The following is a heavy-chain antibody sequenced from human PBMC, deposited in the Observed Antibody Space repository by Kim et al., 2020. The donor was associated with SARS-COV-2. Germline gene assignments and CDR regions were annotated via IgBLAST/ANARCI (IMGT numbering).Heavy chain of an antibody. J-gene: IGHJ6*02. CDR3: ASLRYGSGSYRDYYYGMDV. CDR1: GGSISSYY. CDR2: IYYSGST. V-gene: IGHV4-59*01. D-gene: IGHD3-10*01. Sequence: SETLSLTCTVSGGSISSYYWSWIRQPPGKGLEWIGYIYYSGSTNYNPSLKSRVTISVDTSKNQFSLKLGSVTAADTAVYYCASLRYGSGSYRDYYYGMDVWGQGITVTVSS.